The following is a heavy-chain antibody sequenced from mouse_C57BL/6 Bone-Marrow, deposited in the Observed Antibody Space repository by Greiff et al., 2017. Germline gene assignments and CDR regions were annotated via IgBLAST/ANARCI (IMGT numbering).Heavy chain of an antibody. CDR1: GYTFTGYW. J-gene: IGHJ3*01. V-gene: IGHV1-9*01. Sequence: QVQLQQSGAELMKPGASVKLSCKATGYTFTGYWIEWVKQRPGHGLEWIGEISPGSGSTNYNEKFKGKATFTADTSSNTAYMQLSSLTTEDSAIYYCATTVVAGKFAYWGQGTLVTVSA. D-gene: IGHD1-1*01. CDR2: ISPGSGST. CDR3: ATTVVAGKFAY.